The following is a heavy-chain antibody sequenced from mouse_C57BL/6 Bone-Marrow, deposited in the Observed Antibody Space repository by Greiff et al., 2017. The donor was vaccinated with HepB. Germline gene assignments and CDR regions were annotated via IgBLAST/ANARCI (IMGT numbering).Heavy chain of an antibody. CDR3: ARGWSLWLRRGYFDV. CDR2: IHPNSGST. Sequence: QVQLQQPGAELVKPGASVKLSCKASGYTFTSYWMHWVKQRPGQGLEWIGMIHPNSGSTNYNEKFKSKATLTVDKSSSTAYMQLSSLTSEDSAVYYCARGWSLWLRRGYFDVWGTGTTVTVSS. J-gene: IGHJ1*03. V-gene: IGHV1-64*01. CDR1: GYTFTSYW. D-gene: IGHD2-2*01.